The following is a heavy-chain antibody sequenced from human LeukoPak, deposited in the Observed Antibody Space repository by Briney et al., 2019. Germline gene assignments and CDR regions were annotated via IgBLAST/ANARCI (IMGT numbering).Heavy chain of an antibody. Sequence: GGSHLLFCSGSGFTFSRKWMTWARQAPGKGLEWVANINRDGGETYCVDSVEGRLTISRDNAKNSLSLQMNSLRAEDTAVYYCATGSSHGFHVWG. CDR3: ATGSSHGFHV. V-gene: IGHV3-7*05. CDR1: GFTFSRKW. D-gene: IGHD3-10*01. CDR2: INRDGGET. J-gene: IGHJ3*01.